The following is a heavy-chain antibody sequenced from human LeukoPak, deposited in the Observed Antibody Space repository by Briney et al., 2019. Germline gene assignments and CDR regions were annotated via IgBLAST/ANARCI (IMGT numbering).Heavy chain of an antibody. CDR3: ARDVIYRFDY. J-gene: IGHJ4*02. D-gene: IGHD3-16*02. CDR1: GFTISRYW. Sequence: PGGSLRLSCVASGFTISRYWMHSVRQPPGEGLVWVSRIKSDGSDTTYADSVKGRFTMSRDNTKNTLYLQMNGLRAEDTAVYYCARDVIYRFDYWGQGTLVTVSS. CDR2: IKSDGSDT. V-gene: IGHV3-74*01.